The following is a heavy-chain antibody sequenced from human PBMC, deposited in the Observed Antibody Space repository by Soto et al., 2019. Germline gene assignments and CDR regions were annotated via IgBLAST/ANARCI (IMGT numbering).Heavy chain of an antibody. D-gene: IGHD3-22*01. Sequence: ASVKVSCKASGYTCTSYGISWVRQAPGQGLEWMGWISAYNGNTNYAQKLQGRVTMTTDTSTSTAYMELRSLRSDDTAVYYCASDPGYYYDSSGSPDAFDIWGQGTMVTVSS. J-gene: IGHJ3*02. CDR1: GYTCTSYG. CDR3: ASDPGYYYDSSGSPDAFDI. CDR2: ISAYNGNT. V-gene: IGHV1-18*04.